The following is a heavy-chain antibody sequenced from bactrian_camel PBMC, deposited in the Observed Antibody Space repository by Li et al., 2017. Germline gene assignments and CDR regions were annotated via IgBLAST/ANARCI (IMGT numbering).Heavy chain of an antibody. D-gene: IGHD5*01. CDR2: IYSDGSNT. Sequence: HVQLVESGGGLVQPGGSLTLSCEASRPTFSMNAMSWVRQAPGKGLEWVSDIYSDGSNTGYADSVKGRFTISQDNARNTLYLQMNSLKPEDTAMYYCAGARSRCWSPSAGAFAYWGQGTQVTVS. V-gene: IGHV3S7*01. J-gene: IGHJ4*01. CDR3: AGARSRCWSPSAGAFAY. CDR1: RPTFSMNA.